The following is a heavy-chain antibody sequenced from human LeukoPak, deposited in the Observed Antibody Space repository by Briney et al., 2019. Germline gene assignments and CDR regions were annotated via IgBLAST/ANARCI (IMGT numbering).Heavy chain of an antibody. D-gene: IGHD2-15*01. CDR3: ARGIMRGGGGSPCDY. J-gene: IGHJ4*02. CDR2: ISTSSSHI. V-gene: IGHV3-21*01. Sequence: PGGSLRLSCAASGFTFSYYSMNWVRQAPGKGLEWISSISTSSSHIYYADSVKGRFTISRDNAKKLVYLQMNSLRAEDTAMYYCARGIMRGGGGSPCDYWGQGTLVTVSS. CDR1: GFTFSYYS.